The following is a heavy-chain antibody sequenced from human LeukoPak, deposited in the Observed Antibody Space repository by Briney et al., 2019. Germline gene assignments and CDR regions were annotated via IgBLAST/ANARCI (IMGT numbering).Heavy chain of an antibody. J-gene: IGHJ4*02. D-gene: IGHD6-19*01. CDR1: GFTFRSYA. CDR2: ISASGGST. CDR3: AKYSSGWCFEY. Sequence: PGGSLRLSCGPSGFTFRSYAMSWVRRAPGKGLEWVSGISASGGSTYYADSVKGRFTISRDNSKNTLYLQMNSLRAEDTAVYYCAKYSSGWCFEYWGQGTLVTVSS. V-gene: IGHV3-23*01.